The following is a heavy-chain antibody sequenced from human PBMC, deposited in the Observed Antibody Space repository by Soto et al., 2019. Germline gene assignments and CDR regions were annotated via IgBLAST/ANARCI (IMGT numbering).Heavy chain of an antibody. Sequence: PGGSLSLSCAASGFTFSSYAMSWVRQAPGKGLEWVSAISGSSTYYADSVKGRFTISRDNSKDTLYLQMNSLRAEDTAVYYCARAPRTYDFPYYFDNWGQGALVNVSS. CDR1: GFTFSSYA. V-gene: IGHV3-23*01. D-gene: IGHD3-3*01. J-gene: IGHJ4*02. CDR2: ISGSST. CDR3: ARAPRTYDFPYYFDN.